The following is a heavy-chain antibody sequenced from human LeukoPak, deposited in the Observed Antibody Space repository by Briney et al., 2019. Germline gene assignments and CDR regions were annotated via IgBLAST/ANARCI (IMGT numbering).Heavy chain of an antibody. J-gene: IGHJ3*02. V-gene: IGHV3-20*04. CDR2: INWNGGST. CDR1: GFTFDDHG. Sequence: GGSLRLSCAASGFTFDDHGMSWVRQAPGKGLEWVSCINWNGGSTGYADSVKGRFTISRDNAKNSPYLQMGSVRAEDTALYYCARDGSPSTIFGVVIRPGGRPGGSDAFDIWGQGTMVTVSS. CDR3: ARDGSPSTIFGVVIRPGGRPGGSDAFDI. D-gene: IGHD3-3*01.